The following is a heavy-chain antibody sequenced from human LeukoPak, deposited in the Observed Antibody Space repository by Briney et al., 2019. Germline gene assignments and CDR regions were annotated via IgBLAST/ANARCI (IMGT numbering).Heavy chain of an antibody. CDR3: AREGYYGSGSPPSLYLDY. J-gene: IGHJ4*02. CDR1: GFTFRNYV. V-gene: IGHV3-30-3*01. Sequence: GGSLRLSCAASGFTFRNYVIHWVRQAPGKGLEWVAVTPSDLNVKLYADSVKGRFTISRDNSRSTLYLQMNSLRPEDTAIYYCAREGYYGSGSPPSLYLDYWGQGTLVTVSS. CDR2: TPSDLNVK. D-gene: IGHD3-10*01.